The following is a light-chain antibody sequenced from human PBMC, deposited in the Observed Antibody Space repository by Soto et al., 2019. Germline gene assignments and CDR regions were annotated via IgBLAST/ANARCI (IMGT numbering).Light chain of an antibody. Sequence: EIVMTQSPATLSVSPGERATLSCRASQSVSSSLAWYQQKPGQAPRLLIYGASTRATGVPAMFSGSVSGTEFALTISSLQSEDFAVYFCQQCYNWPLTFGGGTKVEI. CDR2: GAS. V-gene: IGKV3-15*01. J-gene: IGKJ4*01. CDR1: QSVSSS. CDR3: QQCYNWPLT.